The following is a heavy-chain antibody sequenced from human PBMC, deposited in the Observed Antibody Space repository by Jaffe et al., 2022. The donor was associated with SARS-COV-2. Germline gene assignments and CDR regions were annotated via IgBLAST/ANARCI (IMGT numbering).Heavy chain of an antibody. J-gene: IGHJ3*02. CDR2: IKSKTDGGTT. Sequence: EVQLVESGGGLVKPGGSLRLSCAASGFTFSNAWMSWVRQAPGKGLEWVGRIKSKTDGGTTDYAAPVKGRFTISRDDSKNTLYLQMNSLKTEDTAVYYCTTLGALEMATVDIWGQGTMVTVSS. V-gene: IGHV3-15*01. CDR3: TTLGALEMATVDI. CDR1: GFTFSNAW.